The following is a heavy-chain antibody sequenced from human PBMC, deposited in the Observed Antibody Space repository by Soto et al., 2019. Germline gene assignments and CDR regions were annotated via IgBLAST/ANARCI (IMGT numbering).Heavy chain of an antibody. V-gene: IGHV3-23*01. J-gene: IGHJ2*01. CDR3: AKEPVGPDWYFDL. Sequence: PGGSLRLSCAASGFTFNSYGMSWVRQAPGKGLEWVSSISSNGGRTYYADSVKGRFTISRDNSKNTLYLQMNSLRAEDTAVYNCAKEPVGPDWYFDLWGRGTLVTVSS. CDR2: ISSNGGRT. CDR1: GFTFNSYG.